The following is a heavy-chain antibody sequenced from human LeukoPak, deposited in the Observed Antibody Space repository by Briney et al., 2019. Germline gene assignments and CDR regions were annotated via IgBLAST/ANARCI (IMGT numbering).Heavy chain of an antibody. D-gene: IGHD2-15*01. CDR3: AREHGFPYCSGGSCPFDY. CDR1: GGTFSSYA. J-gene: IGHJ4*02. V-gene: IGHV1-69*06. CDR2: IIPIFGTA. Sequence: SVKVSCKASGGTFSSYAISWVRQAPGQGLEWMGGIIPIFGTANYAQKFQGRVTITADKSTSTAYMEPSSLRSEDTAVYYCAREHGFPYCSGGSCPFDYWGQGTLVTVSS.